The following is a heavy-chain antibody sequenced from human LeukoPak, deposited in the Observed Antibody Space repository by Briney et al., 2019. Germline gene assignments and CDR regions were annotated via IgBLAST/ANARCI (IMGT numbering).Heavy chain of an antibody. V-gene: IGHV4-59*01. J-gene: IGHJ4*02. CDR3: ARDRILYY. Sequence: SETVSLTCTVSGGSISSYYWSWIRQPPGKGLEWIGYIYYSGSTNYNPSLRSRVTISVDTSKNQFSLKLSSVTAADTAVYYCARDRILYYWGQGTLVTVSS. CDR1: GGSISSYY. CDR2: IYYSGST. D-gene: IGHD3-3*02.